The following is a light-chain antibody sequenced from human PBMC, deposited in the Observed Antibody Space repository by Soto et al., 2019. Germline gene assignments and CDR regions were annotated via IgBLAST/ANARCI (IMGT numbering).Light chain of an antibody. Sequence: QSALTQPASVSGSPGQSITISCTGTSSDVGGYNYVSWYQQHPGKAPKLMIYEVSNRPSGVSNRFSGSKSGNTASLPISGLQAEDEADYYCSSYTSSNTHVFGTGTKLTVL. V-gene: IGLV2-14*01. CDR2: EVS. J-gene: IGLJ1*01. CDR3: SSYTSSNTHV. CDR1: SSDVGGYNY.